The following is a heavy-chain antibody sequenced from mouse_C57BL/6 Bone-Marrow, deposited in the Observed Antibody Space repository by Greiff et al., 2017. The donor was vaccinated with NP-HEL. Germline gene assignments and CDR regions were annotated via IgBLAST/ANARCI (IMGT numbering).Heavy chain of an antibody. CDR1: GFNIKDDY. Sequence: LKESGAELVRPGASVKLSCTASGFNIKDDYMHWVKQRPEQGLEWIGWIDPENGDTEYASKFQGKATITADTSSNTAYLQLSSLTSEDTAVDYCTTYSIYYYGPWGQGTLVTVSA. CDR3: TTYSIYYYGP. CDR2: IDPENGDT. D-gene: IGHD1-1*01. J-gene: IGHJ3*01. V-gene: IGHV14-4*01.